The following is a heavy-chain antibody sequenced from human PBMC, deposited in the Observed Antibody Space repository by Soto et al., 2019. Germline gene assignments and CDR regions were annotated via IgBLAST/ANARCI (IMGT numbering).Heavy chain of an antibody. Sequence: QVQLVQSGPEVRKPGASVEVSCKTSGYSFTTSGISWVRQAPGQGIEWMGWISGYDGHTNYAQKLQGRVTMSTDTSTTTAYRELRSLRSDDTAVYYCGRVGSSSSPIDHWGPGTLVTVSS. V-gene: IGHV1-18*01. J-gene: IGHJ4*02. D-gene: IGHD6-6*01. CDR3: GRVGSSSSPIDH. CDR2: ISGYDGHT. CDR1: GYSFTTSG.